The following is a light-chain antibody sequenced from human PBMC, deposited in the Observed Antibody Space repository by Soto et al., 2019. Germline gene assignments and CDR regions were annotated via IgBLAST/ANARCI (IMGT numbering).Light chain of an antibody. CDR2: DAS. Sequence: DIQMTQSPSTLSASIGDRVTTTCRASQSISSSLAWYQQKPGKAPKVMIYDASSLESGVPSRFSGSGSGTEFTLTISSLQPDDFATYYCQQYNNMYSFGQGTKLEIK. J-gene: IGKJ2*01. V-gene: IGKV1-5*01. CDR3: QQYNNMYS. CDR1: QSISSS.